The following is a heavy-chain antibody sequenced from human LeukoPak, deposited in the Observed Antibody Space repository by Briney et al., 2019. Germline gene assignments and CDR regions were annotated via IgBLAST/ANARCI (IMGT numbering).Heavy chain of an antibody. CDR2: ISWNSGSI. CDR3: AKELGSGWLN. D-gene: IGHD6-19*01. CDR1: GFTFDDYA. V-gene: IGHV3-9*01. Sequence: GGSLRLSCAASGFTFDDYAMHWVRQAPGKGLEWVSGISWNSGSIGYADSVKGRFTISRDNAKNSLYLQMNSLRAEDTAVYYCAKELGSGWLNWGQGTLVTVSS. J-gene: IGHJ4*02.